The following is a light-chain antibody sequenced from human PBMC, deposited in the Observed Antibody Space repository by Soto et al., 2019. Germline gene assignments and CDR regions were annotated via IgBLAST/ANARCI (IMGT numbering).Light chain of an antibody. V-gene: IGKV1-12*01. CDR3: QQANSFPRIT. CDR1: QNIDNY. CDR2: ATS. Sequence: DIQMTQSPSSLSASLGDRVTITCRASQNIDNYLNWYQHKPGKAPKLLIYATSTLQSGVPARFSGSGSGTDFTLTISSLQPEDFATYYCQQANSFPRITFGGGTKVDIK. J-gene: IGKJ4*01.